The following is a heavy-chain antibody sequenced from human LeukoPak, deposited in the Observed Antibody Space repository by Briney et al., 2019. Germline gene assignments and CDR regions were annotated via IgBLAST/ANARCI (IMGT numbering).Heavy chain of an antibody. D-gene: IGHD3-22*01. CDR2: IKQDGSET. V-gene: IGHV3-7*01. CDR3: ARDANYHVSSDYYDAFGI. J-gene: IGHJ3*02. CDR1: GFTFSNYW. Sequence: GGSLRLSCAASGFTFSNYWMTWVRQAPGKGLEWVANIKQDGSETSYVDSVKGRFTISRDNGKNSLYLQMNSLRAEDTAVYYCARDANYHVSSDYYDAFGIWGQGTMVTVSS.